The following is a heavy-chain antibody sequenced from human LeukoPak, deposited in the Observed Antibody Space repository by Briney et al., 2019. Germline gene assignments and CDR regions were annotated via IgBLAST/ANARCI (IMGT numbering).Heavy chain of an antibody. CDR1: GGSISSYY. CDR3: ARDPTPI. V-gene: IGHV4-59*01. Sequence: MSSETLSLTCTVSGGSISSYYWSWIRQPPGEGLEWIGYIYYSGSTNYNPSLKCRVTISVDTSKNQFSLKLSSVTAADTAVYYCARDPTPIWGQGTMVTVSS. CDR2: IYYSGST. J-gene: IGHJ3*02. D-gene: IGHD4-17*01.